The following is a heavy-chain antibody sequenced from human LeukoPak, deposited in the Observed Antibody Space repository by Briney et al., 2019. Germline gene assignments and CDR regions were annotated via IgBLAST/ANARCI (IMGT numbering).Heavy chain of an antibody. CDR3: ARDQADLRAFDI. J-gene: IGHJ3*02. Sequence: PGGSLRLSCAASGFTVSSNYMSWVRQAPGKGLEWASVIYSGGSTYYADSVKGRFTISRDNSKNTLYLQMNSLRAEDTAVYYCARDQADLRAFDIWGQGTMVTVSS. CDR2: IYSGGST. CDR1: GFTVSSNY. V-gene: IGHV3-53*01. D-gene: IGHD6-13*01.